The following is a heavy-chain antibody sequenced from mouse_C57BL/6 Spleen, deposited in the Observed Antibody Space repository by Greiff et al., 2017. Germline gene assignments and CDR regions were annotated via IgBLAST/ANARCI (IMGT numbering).Heavy chain of an antibody. D-gene: IGHD2-1*01. Sequence: EVMLVESGGGLVQPKGSLKLSCAASGFSFNTYAMNWVRQAPGKGLEWVARIRSKSNNYATYYADSVKDRFTISRDDSESMLYLQMNNLKTEDTAMYYCVRHRGNYDEGYAMDYWGQGTSVTVSS. CDR1: GFSFNTYA. CDR2: IRSKSNNYAT. J-gene: IGHJ4*01. V-gene: IGHV10-1*01. CDR3: VRHRGNYDEGYAMDY.